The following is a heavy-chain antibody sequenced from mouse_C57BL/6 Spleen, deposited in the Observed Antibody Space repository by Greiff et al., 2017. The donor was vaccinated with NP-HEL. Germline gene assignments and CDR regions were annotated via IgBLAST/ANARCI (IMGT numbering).Heavy chain of an antibody. J-gene: IGHJ2*01. CDR1: GFTFSSYA. Sequence: EVKLVESGGGLVKPGGSLKLSCAASGFTFSSYAMSWVRQTPEKRLEWVATISDGGSYTYYPDNVKGRFTISRDNAKNNLYLQMSHLKSEDTAMYYCARDQADSSGYVPYYFDYWGQGTTLTVSS. CDR3: ARDQADSSGYVPYYFDY. D-gene: IGHD3-2*02. CDR2: ISDGGSYT. V-gene: IGHV5-4*01.